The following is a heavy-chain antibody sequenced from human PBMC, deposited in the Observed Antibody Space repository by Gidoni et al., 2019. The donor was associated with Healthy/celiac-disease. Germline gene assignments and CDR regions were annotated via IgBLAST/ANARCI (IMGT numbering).Heavy chain of an antibody. D-gene: IGHD3-10*01. Sequence: VQLVESGGGLVKSGGSLRLSCAASGFTFSDYYMSWIRQAQGKGLEWVSYISSSGSTIYYADSVKGRCTISRDNAKNSLYLQMNSLRAEDTAVYYCARGIWFGETDAFDIWGQGTMVTVSS. V-gene: IGHV3-11*01. J-gene: IGHJ3*02. CDR3: ARGIWFGETDAFDI. CDR1: GFTFSDYY. CDR2: ISSSGSTI.